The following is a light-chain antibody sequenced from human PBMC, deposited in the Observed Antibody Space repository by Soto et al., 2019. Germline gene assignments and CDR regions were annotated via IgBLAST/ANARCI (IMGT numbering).Light chain of an antibody. CDR1: ALPKQY. CDR3: QSADSSGTYRRV. Sequence: SYEPTQPPSVSVSPGQTARITCSGDALPKQYAYWYQQKPGQAPVLVIYKDSERPSGIPERFSGSSSGTTVTLTISGVQAEDEADYYCQSADSSGTYRRVFGGGTKLTVL. CDR2: KDS. J-gene: IGLJ3*02. V-gene: IGLV3-25*02.